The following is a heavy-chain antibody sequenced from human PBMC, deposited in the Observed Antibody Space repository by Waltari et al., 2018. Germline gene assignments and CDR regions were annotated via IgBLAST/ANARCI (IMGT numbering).Heavy chain of an antibody. J-gene: IGHJ3*01. V-gene: IGHV4-39*01. CDR3: ATYMGASLGTAAFDV. CDR2: TFYTGAT. Sequence: QLQLRESGPRLVKPSETLSLTCTVSGGSITSNRTYWGWIRQPPGQGLEWIGTTFYTGATNRSPSLKSLVTRSRHTSKSQLARALGSVTAADTALYYCATYMGASLGTAAFDVWGQGTMVTVSS. D-gene: IGHD1-1*01. CDR1: GGSITSNRTY.